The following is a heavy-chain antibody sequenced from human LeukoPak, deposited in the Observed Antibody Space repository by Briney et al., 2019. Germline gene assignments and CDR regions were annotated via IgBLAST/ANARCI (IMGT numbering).Heavy chain of an antibody. D-gene: IGHD3-3*01. Sequence: PGGSLRLSCAASGFTFSSYGMHWVRQAPGKGLEWVAFIRYDGSNKYYADSVKGRFTISRDNSKNTLYLQMNSLRAEDTAVYYCAKENRPLYYDFWSGYSRHLPHFDYWGQGTLVTVSS. V-gene: IGHV3-30*02. CDR3: AKENRPLYYDFWSGYSRHLPHFDY. CDR2: IRYDGSNK. CDR1: GFTFSSYG. J-gene: IGHJ4*02.